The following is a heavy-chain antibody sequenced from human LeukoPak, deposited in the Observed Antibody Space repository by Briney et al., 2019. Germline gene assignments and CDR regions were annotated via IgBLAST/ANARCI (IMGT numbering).Heavy chain of an antibody. CDR3: ARSPHILTGENFDY. J-gene: IGHJ4*02. V-gene: IGHV1-2*02. D-gene: IGHD3-9*01. CDR2: INPNSGGI. Sequence: GASVKVSCKASGYTFTAYYMHWVRQAPGQGLEWMGWINPNSGGINYAQKFKGRVTMTRDTSITTAYMEMSRLRSDDTALYYCARSPHILTGENFDYWGQGTLVTVSS. CDR1: GYTFTAYY.